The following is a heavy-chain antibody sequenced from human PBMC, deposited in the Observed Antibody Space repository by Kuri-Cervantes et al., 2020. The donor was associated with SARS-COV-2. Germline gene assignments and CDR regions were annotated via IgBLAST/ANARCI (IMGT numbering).Heavy chain of an antibody. D-gene: IGHD2-15*01. CDR2: ISSSGSTI. J-gene: IGHJ3*02. Sequence: GESLKISCAASGFTFSDYYMSWIRQAPGKGLEWVSYISSSGSTIYYADSVKGRFTISRDNAKNSLYLQMNSLRAEDTAVYYFASSGHKVAFDIWGQGTMVTVSS. V-gene: IGHV3-11*01. CDR1: GFTFSDYY. CDR3: ASSGHKVAFDI.